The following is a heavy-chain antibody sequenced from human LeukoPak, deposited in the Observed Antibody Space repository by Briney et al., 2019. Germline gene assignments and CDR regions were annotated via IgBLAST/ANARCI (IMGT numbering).Heavy chain of an antibody. CDR2: ISYDGSNK. Sequence: GGSLRLSCAASGFTFSSYGMHWVRQAPGKGLEWVAVISYDGSNKYYADSVKGRFTISRDNSKNTLYLQMNSPRAEDTAVYYCAKVTRSGSYPSHDAFDIWGQGTMVTVSS. CDR1: GFTFSSYG. D-gene: IGHD1-26*01. J-gene: IGHJ3*02. CDR3: AKVTRSGSYPSHDAFDI. V-gene: IGHV3-30*18.